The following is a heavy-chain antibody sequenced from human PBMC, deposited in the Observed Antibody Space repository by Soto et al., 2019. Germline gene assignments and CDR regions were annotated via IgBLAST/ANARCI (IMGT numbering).Heavy chain of an antibody. CDR3: ARGLFNYGEGFDY. J-gene: IGHJ4*02. V-gene: IGHV3-13*01. CDR2: IGTAGDT. CDR1: GFTFSSYD. Sequence: EVQLVESGGGLVQPGGSLRLSCAASGFTFSSYDMHWVRQATGKGLESVSSIGTAGDTYYPGSVKGRFIISRENAKNSLYLQMNSLRAGDTAVYYCARGLFNYGEGFDYWGQGTLVAVSS. D-gene: IGHD4-17*01.